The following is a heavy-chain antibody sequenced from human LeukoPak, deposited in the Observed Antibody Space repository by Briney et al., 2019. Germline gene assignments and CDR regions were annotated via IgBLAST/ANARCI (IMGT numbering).Heavy chain of an antibody. Sequence: GGSLRLSCAASGFTFSSYAMHWVRQAPGKGLEWVADISYDGSNKYYADSVKGRFTISRDNSKNTLYLQMNSLRAEDTAVYYCARDHSSEGYPDYRGQGTLVTVSS. D-gene: IGHD6-25*01. CDR2: ISYDGSNK. J-gene: IGHJ4*02. CDR3: ARDHSSEGYPDY. V-gene: IGHV3-30-3*01. CDR1: GFTFSSYA.